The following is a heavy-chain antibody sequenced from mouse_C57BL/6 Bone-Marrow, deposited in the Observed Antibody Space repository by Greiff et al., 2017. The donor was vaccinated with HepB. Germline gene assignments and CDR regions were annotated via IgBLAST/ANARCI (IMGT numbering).Heavy chain of an antibody. Sequence: QVQLKQSGPELVKPGASVKISCKASGYSFTSYYIHWVKQRPGQGLEWIGWIYPGSGNTKYNEKFKGKATLTADTSSSTAYMQLSSLTSEDSAVYYCARFITTALDYWGQGTTLTVSS. CDR1: GYSFTSYY. CDR3: ARFITTALDY. D-gene: IGHD1-1*01. CDR2: IYPGSGNT. J-gene: IGHJ2*01. V-gene: IGHV1-66*01.